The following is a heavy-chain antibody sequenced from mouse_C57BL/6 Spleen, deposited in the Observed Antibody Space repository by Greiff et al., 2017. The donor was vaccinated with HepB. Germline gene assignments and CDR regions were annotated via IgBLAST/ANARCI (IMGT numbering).Heavy chain of an antibody. D-gene: IGHD1-1*02. Sequence: DVQLVESGPGLVKPSQSLSLTCSVTGYSITSGYYWNWIRQFPGNKLEWMGYISYDGSNNYNPSLKNRISITRDTSKNQFFLKLNSVTTEDTATYYCARDMVGDDYWGQGTTLTVSS. V-gene: IGHV3-6*01. CDR2: ISYDGSN. CDR3: ARDMVGDDY. J-gene: IGHJ2*01. CDR1: GYSITSGYY.